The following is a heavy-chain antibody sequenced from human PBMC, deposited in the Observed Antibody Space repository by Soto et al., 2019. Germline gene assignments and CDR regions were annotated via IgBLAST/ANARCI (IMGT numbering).Heavy chain of an antibody. D-gene: IGHD3-16*02. V-gene: IGHV4-34*01. CDR3: ARERGYYDYVWGSYRNYYFDY. CDR2: INHSGST. J-gene: IGHJ4*02. Sequence: SETLSLTCAVYGGYFSGYYWSWIRQPPGKGLEWIGEINHSGSTNYKPSLKSRVTISVDTSKNQFSLKLSSVTAADTAVYYCARERGYYDYVWGSYRNYYFDYWGQGTLVTVSS. CDR1: GGYFSGYY.